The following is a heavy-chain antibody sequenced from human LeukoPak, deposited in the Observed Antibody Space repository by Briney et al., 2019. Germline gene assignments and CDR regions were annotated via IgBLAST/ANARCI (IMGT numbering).Heavy chain of an antibody. CDR1: GVTKYS. D-gene: IGHD3-22*01. V-gene: IGHV3-21*01. CDR2: ISSSGTYI. Sequence: GGSLRLSCAASGVTKYSMNWVRQAPGKGLEGVSSISSSGTYIYYADSVKGRFTTSRDNAKNSLYLQMNSLRAEDTAVYYCASGINYYDSSGYDCWGQGTLVTVSS. J-gene: IGHJ4*02. CDR3: ASGINYYDSSGYDC.